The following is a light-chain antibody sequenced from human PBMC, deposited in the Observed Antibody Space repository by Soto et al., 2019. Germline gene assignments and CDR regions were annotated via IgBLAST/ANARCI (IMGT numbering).Light chain of an antibody. CDR3: QQYSGSPPLT. V-gene: IGKV3-20*01. CDR2: GAS. J-gene: IGKJ4*01. Sequence: EHVLTQSPGTLSLSPGERATLSCRASPSISSSYLAWYQQKPGKPPRRLIYGASNSATGIPDSCSGSVSGTDFTLTISSLEPEDFAVYYCQQYSGSPPLTFGGGTTVEIK. CDR1: PSISSSY.